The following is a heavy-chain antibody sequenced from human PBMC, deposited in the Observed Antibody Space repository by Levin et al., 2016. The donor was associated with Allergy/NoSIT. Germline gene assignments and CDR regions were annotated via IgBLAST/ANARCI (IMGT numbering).Heavy chain of an antibody. J-gene: IGHJ3*02. D-gene: IGHD3-3*01. V-gene: IGHV3-30*03. Sequence: GESLKISCAASGFTFSSYGMHWVRQAPGKGLEWVAVISYDGSNKYYADSVKGRFTISRDNAKNSLYLQMNSLRAEDTAVYYCARDRSVLRFLEWLFRDAFDIWGQGTMVTVSS. CDR2: ISYDGSNK. CDR1: GFTFSSYG. CDR3: ARDRSVLRFLEWLFRDAFDI.